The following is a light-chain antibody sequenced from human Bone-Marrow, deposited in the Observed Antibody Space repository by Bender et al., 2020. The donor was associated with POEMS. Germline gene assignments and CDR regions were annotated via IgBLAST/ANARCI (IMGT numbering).Light chain of an antibody. Sequence: QSALTQPASVSGSPGQSITISCTGTSSDVGSYNLVSWYQQYPGKAPKLMICEGSKRPSGVSNRFSGSKSGNTASLTISGLQAEDEADYYCCSYADSTTSVFGGGTKLTVL. V-gene: IGLV2-23*01. J-gene: IGLJ3*02. CDR2: EGS. CDR1: SSDVGSYNL. CDR3: CSYADSTTSV.